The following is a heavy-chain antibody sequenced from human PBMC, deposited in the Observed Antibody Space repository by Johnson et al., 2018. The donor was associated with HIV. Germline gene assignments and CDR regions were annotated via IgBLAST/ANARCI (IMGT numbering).Heavy chain of an antibody. J-gene: IGHJ3*02. CDR3: TVAGNGGAFDI. D-gene: IGHD6-19*01. Sequence: VQLVESGGGLVQPGRSLRLSCAASGFTFSSYDLHWVRQATGKGLEWVSSIGTAGDTFYPGSVKGRFAISRQNAKNSLYLQMNSLRAGDTAVYYCTVAGNGGAFDIWGQGTLVTVSS. CDR1: GFTFSSYD. V-gene: IGHV3-13*01. CDR2: IGTAGDT.